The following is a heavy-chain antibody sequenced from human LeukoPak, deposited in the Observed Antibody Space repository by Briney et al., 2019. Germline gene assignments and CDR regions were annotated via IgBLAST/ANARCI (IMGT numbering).Heavy chain of an antibody. D-gene: IGHD5-24*01. J-gene: IGHJ4*02. CDR3: ARRRGDGYSDY. Sequence: PSETLSLTCTVSGGSISTYYWSWIRQPPGKGLECIGYIYHTGSTNYNPSLKSRVTISIDTSKNQFFLNLSSVAAADTAVYYCARRRGDGYSDYWGPGTLVTVSS. V-gene: IGHV4-59*08. CDR1: GGSISTYY. CDR2: IYHTGST.